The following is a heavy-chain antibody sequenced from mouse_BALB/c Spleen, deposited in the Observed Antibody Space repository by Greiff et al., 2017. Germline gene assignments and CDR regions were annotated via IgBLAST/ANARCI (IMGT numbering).Heavy chain of an antibody. J-gene: IGHJ2*01. V-gene: IGHV1S127*01. CDR1: GYTFTSYW. D-gene: IGHD2-2*01. Sequence: QVQLQQPGAELVKPGASVKMSCKASGYTFTSYWMHWVKQRPGQGLEWIGVIDPSDSYTSYNQKFKGKATLTVDTSSSTAYMQLSSLTSEDSAVYYCTRWLQYYFDYWGQGTTLTVSS. CDR3: TRWLQYYFDY. CDR2: IDPSDSYT.